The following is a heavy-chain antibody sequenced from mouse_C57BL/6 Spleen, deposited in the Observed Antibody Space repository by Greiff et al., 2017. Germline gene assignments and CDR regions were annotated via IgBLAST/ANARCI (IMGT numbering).Heavy chain of an antibody. CDR2: IRNKANGYTT. V-gene: IGHV7-3*01. CDR3: ARYNYYCCSSFGD. CDR1: GFTFTDYY. Sequence: EVKLVESGGGLVQPGGSLSLSCAASGFTFTDYYMSWVRQPPGKALEWVGFIRNKANGYTTEDSASVKGRFTISRDNSQSILYLQMNALRAEDSATYYCARYNYYCCSSFGDWGQGTTLTVSS. D-gene: IGHD1-1*01. J-gene: IGHJ2*01.